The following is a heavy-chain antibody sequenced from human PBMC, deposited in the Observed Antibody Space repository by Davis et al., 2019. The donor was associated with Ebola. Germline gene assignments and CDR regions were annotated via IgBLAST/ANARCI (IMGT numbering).Heavy chain of an antibody. Sequence: ASVKVSCKASGYTFTGYYMHWVRQAPGQGLEWMGWINPNSGGTNYAQKFQGRVTMTRDTSISTAYMELSRLRSDDTAVYYCARGPHGGYSSSWYPDYWGQGTLVTVSS. J-gene: IGHJ4*02. CDR3: ARGPHGGYSSSWYPDY. CDR1: GYTFTGYY. V-gene: IGHV1-2*02. CDR2: INPNSGGT. D-gene: IGHD6-13*01.